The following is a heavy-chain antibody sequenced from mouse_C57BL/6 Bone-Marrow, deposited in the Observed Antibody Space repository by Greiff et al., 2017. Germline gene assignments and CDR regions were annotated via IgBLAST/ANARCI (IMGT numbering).Heavy chain of an antibody. CDR2: ISSGGDYI. D-gene: IGHD2-13*01. CDR1: GFTFSSYA. V-gene: IGHV5-9-1*02. CDR3: TRDLGDNWYFDV. Sequence: EVQVVESGEGLVKPGGSLKLSCAASGFTFSSYAMSWVRQTPEKRLEWVAYISSGGDYIYYADTVKGRFTISRDNARNTLYLQMSSLKSEDTAMYYCTRDLGDNWYFDVWGTGTTVTVSS. J-gene: IGHJ1*03.